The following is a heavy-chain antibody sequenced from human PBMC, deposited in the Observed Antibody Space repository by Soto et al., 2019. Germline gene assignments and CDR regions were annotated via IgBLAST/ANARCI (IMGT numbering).Heavy chain of an antibody. Sequence: SATLSLTCAVCGGSFSGYYWSWIRQPPGKGLEWIGEINHSGSTNYNPSLKSRVTISVDTSKNQFSLKLSSVTAADTAVYYCARGRQITYSGSYSFDYWGQGTLVTVSS. D-gene: IGHD1-26*01. CDR2: INHSGST. CDR3: ARGRQITYSGSYSFDY. J-gene: IGHJ4*02. CDR1: GGSFSGYY. V-gene: IGHV4-34*01.